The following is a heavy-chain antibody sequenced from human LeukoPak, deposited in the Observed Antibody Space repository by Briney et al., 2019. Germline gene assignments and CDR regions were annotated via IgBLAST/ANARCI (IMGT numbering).Heavy chain of an antibody. D-gene: IGHD3-22*01. J-gene: IGHJ6*02. CDR3: ARHVYDSGGFYSGMDV. Sequence: GGSLRLSCAASGFAFSGSAMHWVRQTSGNGLEWVGRIRSKADSYATAYAASVKGRFTISRDDSKNTAYLQMNSLKTEDTAVYYCARHVYDSGGFYSGMDVWGQGTTVTVSS. CDR2: IRSKADSYAT. CDR1: GFAFSGSA. V-gene: IGHV3-73*01.